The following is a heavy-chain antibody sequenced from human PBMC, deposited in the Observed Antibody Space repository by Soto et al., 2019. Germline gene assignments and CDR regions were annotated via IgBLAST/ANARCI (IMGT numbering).Heavy chain of an antibody. CDR3: ATSITLIVVAPRIGLDY. Sequence: SVKGSCKVSGYTLTELSMHWVRQAPGKGLEWPGGFDPEDGETIYAQKIQVRVTMTEDTSTDTTYMELSRLSFEDTATHYCATSITLIVVAPRIGLDYWGQGTLVTVSS. D-gene: IGHD3-22*01. CDR2: FDPEDGET. CDR1: GYTLTELS. J-gene: IGHJ4*02. V-gene: IGHV1-24*01.